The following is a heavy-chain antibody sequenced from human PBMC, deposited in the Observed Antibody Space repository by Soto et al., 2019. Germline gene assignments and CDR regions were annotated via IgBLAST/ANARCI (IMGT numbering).Heavy chain of an antibody. Sequence: PGGSLRLSCAASGFTFSNYAMTWVRQAPGKGLEWVSSIGAGGGNTYYAESVKGRFTISRDSSKTTLDLHMNTLRVEDTAIYYCVKDWSGNSCPCMDVWGQGTTVTVSS. CDR3: VKDWSGNSCPCMDV. V-gene: IGHV3-23*01. CDR1: GFTFSNYA. J-gene: IGHJ6*02. CDR2: IGAGGGNT. D-gene: IGHD3-3*01.